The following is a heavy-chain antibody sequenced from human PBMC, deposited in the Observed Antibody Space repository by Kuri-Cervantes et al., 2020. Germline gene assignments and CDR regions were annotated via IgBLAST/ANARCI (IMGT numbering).Heavy chain of an antibody. CDR2: ISAYNGNT. D-gene: IGHD2-15*01. CDR1: GYTFTSYD. J-gene: IGHJ5*02. Sequence: ASVKVSCKASGYTFTSYDINWVRQATGQGLEWMGWISAYNGNTNYAQKLQGRVTMTTDTSTSTAYMELRSLRSDDTAVYYCARADPFLGYCSGGSCYSNWFDPWGQGTLVTVSS. CDR3: ARADPFLGYCSGGSCYSNWFDP. V-gene: IGHV1-18*01.